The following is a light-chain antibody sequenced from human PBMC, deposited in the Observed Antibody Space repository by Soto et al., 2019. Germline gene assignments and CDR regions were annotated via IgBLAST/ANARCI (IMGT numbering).Light chain of an antibody. CDR3: QQSYSTPIT. CDR1: QSINSY. Sequence: IQMTQSPSSLSASVGDRVTISCRASQSINSYLNWYQQEPGKAPKFLIYAASSLQSGVPSRFSGSGSGTDFTLIISSLQPEDFATYYCQQSYSTPITFGQGTRLEIK. V-gene: IGKV1-39*01. J-gene: IGKJ5*01. CDR2: AAS.